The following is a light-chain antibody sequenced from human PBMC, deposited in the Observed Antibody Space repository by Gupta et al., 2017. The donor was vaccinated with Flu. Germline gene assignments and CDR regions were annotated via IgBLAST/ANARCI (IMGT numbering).Light chain of an antibody. CDR1: QSISTW. Sequence: DIQMTQSPSTLSASVGDRVTITCRASQSISTWLAWYQQKPGKAPKLLIYKASSLESGVPSRFSGSGSGTEFTLTINSLQPDDFATYFCQQYNCDPAYTFGQGTKLEIK. CDR2: KAS. V-gene: IGKV1-5*03. J-gene: IGKJ2*01. CDR3: QQYNCDPAYT.